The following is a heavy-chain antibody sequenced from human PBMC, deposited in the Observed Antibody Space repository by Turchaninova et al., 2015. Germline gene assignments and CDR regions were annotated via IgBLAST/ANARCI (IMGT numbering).Heavy chain of an antibody. CDR1: GGSISSSHW. V-gene: IGHV4-4*02. J-gene: IGHJ6*02. CDR2: TYPSGST. Sequence: QVQLQESGPGLVKPSGTLSLTCAVSGGSISSSHWWGWVRQPPGKGLEWIGETYPSGSTNYNPSLKSRVTISVDKSKNQFSLKLSSVTAADTAVYYCARALLYCTNGVCSFHGMDVWGQGTTVTVSS. CDR3: ARALLYCTNGVCSFHGMDV. D-gene: IGHD2-8*01.